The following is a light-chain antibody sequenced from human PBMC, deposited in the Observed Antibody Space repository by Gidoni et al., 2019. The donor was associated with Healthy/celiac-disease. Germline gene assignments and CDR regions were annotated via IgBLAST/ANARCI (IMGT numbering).Light chain of an antibody. CDR2: GAS. CDR1: QSVSNSY. J-gene: IGKJ1*01. V-gene: IGKV3-20*01. CDR3: QQYGSSPWT. Sequence: EIVLTHSPGPLSLSPGEGATLSCRASQSVSNSYLAWYQQKPGQAPRLLIYGASSRATGIPDRFSGSGSGTDFTLTISRLEPEDFAVYYCQQYGSSPWTFGQGTKVEIK.